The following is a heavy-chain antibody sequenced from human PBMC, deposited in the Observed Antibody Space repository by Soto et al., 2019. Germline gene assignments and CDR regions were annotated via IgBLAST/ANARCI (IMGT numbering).Heavy chain of an antibody. CDR2: IIPILGIA. CDR1: GGTFSSYT. V-gene: IGHV1-69*08. Sequence: QVQLVQSGAEVKKPGSSVKVSCKASGGTFSSYTISWVRQAPGQGLEWMGRIIPILGIANYAQKFQGRVTIXXDKSTSTAYMELSSLRSEDTAVYYCARDFFHGMDVWGQGTTVTVSS. J-gene: IGHJ6*02. CDR3: ARDFFHGMDV.